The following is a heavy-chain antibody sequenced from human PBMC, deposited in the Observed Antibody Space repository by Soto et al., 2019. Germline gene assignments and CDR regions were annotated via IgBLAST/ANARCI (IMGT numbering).Heavy chain of an antibody. D-gene: IGHD3-16*02. CDR2: IWYDGSNK. Sequence: TGGSLRLSCAASGFTFSSYGMHWVRQAPGKGLEWVAVIWYDGSNKYYADSVKGRFTISRDNSKNTLYLQMNSLRAEDTAVYYCAKDLRNDYVWGSYPHWGQGTLVTVSS. J-gene: IGHJ4*02. CDR1: GFTFSSYG. CDR3: AKDLRNDYVWGSYPH. V-gene: IGHV3-33*06.